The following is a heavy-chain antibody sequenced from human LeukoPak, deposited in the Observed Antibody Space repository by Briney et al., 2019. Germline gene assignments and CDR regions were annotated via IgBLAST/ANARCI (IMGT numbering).Heavy chain of an antibody. Sequence: SETLSLTCTVSGGSISSGIYSWGWIRQPPGKGLEWVGSMYYSGSTYYNPSLKGRVTMSVDTSKNQFSLKLSSVTAADTAVYYCARHLLAGGSIDYWDQGTLVTVSS. CDR1: GGSISSGIYS. CDR3: ARHLLAGGSIDY. V-gene: IGHV4-39*01. CDR2: MYYSGST. D-gene: IGHD7-27*01. J-gene: IGHJ4*02.